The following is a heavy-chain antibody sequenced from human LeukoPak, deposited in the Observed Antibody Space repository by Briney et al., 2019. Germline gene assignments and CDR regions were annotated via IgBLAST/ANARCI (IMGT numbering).Heavy chain of an antibody. CDR2: IYYSGST. J-gene: IGHJ6*03. CDR3: ARDLGGYSDGSYYYYMDV. CDR1: GGSISSYY. Sequence: SETLSLTCTVSGGSISSYYWSWIRQPSGKGLEWIGYIYYSGSTNYNPSLKSRVTISVDTSKNQFSLKLSSVTAADTAVYYCARDLGGYSDGSYYYYMDVWGKGTTVTVSS. V-gene: IGHV4-59*12. D-gene: IGHD5-18*01.